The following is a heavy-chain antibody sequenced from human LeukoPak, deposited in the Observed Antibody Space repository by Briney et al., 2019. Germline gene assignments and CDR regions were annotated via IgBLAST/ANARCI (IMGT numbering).Heavy chain of an antibody. CDR2: IQPSGST. J-gene: IGHJ4*02. V-gene: IGHV4-4*07. CDR3: ARHASSTVTTSLSFDY. D-gene: IGHD4-17*01. CDR1: GDSVRSSY. Sequence: SETLSLTCTVSGDSVRSSYWNWIRQPAGKGLEWIGRIQPSGSTNYNPSLKSRVTMSLDTSKNQFSLKLTSVTAADTAVYYCARHASSTVTTSLSFDYWGQGTLVTVSS.